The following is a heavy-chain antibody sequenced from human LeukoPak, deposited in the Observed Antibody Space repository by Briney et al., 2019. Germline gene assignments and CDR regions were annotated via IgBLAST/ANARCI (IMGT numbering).Heavy chain of an antibody. Sequence: GASVKVSCKASGGTFSNYGINWVRQAPGQGLEWMGGIIPIFGTAKYQQKFQGRVTITADESTSTAYMSLSTLRFEDTAVYYCARGSSDNTDMATPFDYWGQGTLVTVSS. CDR2: IIPIFGTA. D-gene: IGHD5-18*01. CDR1: GGTFSNYG. CDR3: ARGSSDNTDMATPFDY. V-gene: IGHV1-69*13. J-gene: IGHJ4*02.